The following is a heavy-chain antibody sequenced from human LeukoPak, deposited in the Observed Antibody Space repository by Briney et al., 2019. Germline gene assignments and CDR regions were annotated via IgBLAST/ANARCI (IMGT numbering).Heavy chain of an antibody. D-gene: IGHD6-19*01. CDR3: ARRYSSGWGYYYYMDV. CDR1: GFTFSRYE. CDR2: ISSSGSTI. Sequence: PGGSLRLSCAASGFTFSRYEMNWVRQAPGKGLEWVSYISSSGSTIYYADSVKGRFTISRDNAKKSLYLQMNSLRAEDTAVYYCARRYSSGWGYYYYMDVWGKGTTVTISS. J-gene: IGHJ6*03. V-gene: IGHV3-48*03.